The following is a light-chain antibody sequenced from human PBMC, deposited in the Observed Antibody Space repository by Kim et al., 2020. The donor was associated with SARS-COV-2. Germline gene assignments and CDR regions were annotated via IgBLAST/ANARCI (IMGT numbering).Light chain of an antibody. CDR1: QSVDTS. Sequence: SVSPGERASLSCRADQSVDTSLALYQQKPGQAPRLLIVAATTRATGILGRFSGSGSGTEFTLTISSLQSEDFAVYYCQQYKSWPTFGQGTRLEIK. CDR3: QQYKSWPT. V-gene: IGKV3-15*01. J-gene: IGKJ5*01. CDR2: AAT.